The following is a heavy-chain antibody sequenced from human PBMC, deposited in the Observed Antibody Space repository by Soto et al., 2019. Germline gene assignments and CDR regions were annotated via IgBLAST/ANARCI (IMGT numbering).Heavy chain of an antibody. CDR3: ASLDTAMDFDY. CDR2: IYYSGST. CDR1: GGSISSYY. Sequence: SETLSLTCTVSGGSISSYYWSWIRQPPGKGLEWIGYIYYSGSTNYNPSLKSRVTISVDTSKNQFSLKLSSVTAADTAVYYCASLDTAMDFDYWGQGTLVTVSP. D-gene: IGHD5-18*01. V-gene: IGHV4-59*01. J-gene: IGHJ4*02.